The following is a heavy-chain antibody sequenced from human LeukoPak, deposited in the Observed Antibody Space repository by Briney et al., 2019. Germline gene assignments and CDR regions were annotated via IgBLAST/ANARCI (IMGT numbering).Heavy chain of an antibody. Sequence: GGSLRLSCAASGFTFGSHSMDWVRQAPTKGLEWVSSIYSSGRYIYYADSVKGRFTISRDNAKNSLYLQMNSLRAEDTAVYYCARGGGSRDGLTTSFDYWGQGTVVTVSS. D-gene: IGHD5-24*01. J-gene: IGHJ4*02. CDR3: ARGGGSRDGLTTSFDY. V-gene: IGHV3-21*01. CDR1: GFTFGSHS. CDR2: IYSSGRYI.